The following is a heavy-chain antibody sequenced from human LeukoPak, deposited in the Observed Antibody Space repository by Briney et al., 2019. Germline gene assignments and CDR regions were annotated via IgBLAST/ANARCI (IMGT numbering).Heavy chain of an antibody. Sequence: PGGSLRLSCAASGFTFSSYWMHWVRQAPGKGLVWVSRINSDGSSTSYADSVKGRFTISRDNAKNTLYLQMSSLRAEDTAVYYCAVSSSSGSGYFDYWGQGTLVTVSS. D-gene: IGHD6-13*01. CDR3: AVSSSSGSGYFDY. CDR1: GFTFSSYW. V-gene: IGHV3-74*01. CDR2: INSDGSST. J-gene: IGHJ4*02.